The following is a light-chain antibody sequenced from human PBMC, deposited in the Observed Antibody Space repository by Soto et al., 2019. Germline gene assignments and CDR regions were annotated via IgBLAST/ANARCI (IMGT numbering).Light chain of an antibody. CDR2: DAS. Sequence: DIQMTQSPSTLSASVGDTVTIICRASQSISTWLAWYQQKPGKAPKVLIYDASRLESGVPSRFSGSGSGTEFTLTISSLQPDDFATYYCQQYNSYSFGQGTKVDIK. V-gene: IGKV1-5*02. CDR1: QSISTW. CDR3: QQYNSYS. J-gene: IGKJ1*01.